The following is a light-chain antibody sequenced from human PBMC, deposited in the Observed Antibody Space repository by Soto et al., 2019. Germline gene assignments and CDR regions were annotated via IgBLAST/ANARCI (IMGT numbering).Light chain of an antibody. J-gene: IGKJ4*01. CDR1: QSVSSNS. V-gene: IGKV3-20*01. CDR3: QQYWSSPLT. CDR2: GAS. Sequence: EIVLTQSPGTLSLSPGERATLSCRASQSVSSNSLAWYQQKPGQAPRLLIYGASSRATGIPDRFSGSGSGTDFTLTISRLEPEDFAVYHCQQYWSSPLTFGGGTKVDIK.